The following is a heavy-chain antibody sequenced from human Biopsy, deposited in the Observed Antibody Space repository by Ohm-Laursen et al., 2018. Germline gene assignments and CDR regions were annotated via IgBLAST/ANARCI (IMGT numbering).Heavy chain of an antibody. CDR1: GGSISSYY. J-gene: IGHJ4*02. Sequence: GTLSLTCIVSGGSISSYYWNWIRQPAGKGLEWIGRIYTSGSTNFNPSPKSRVTMSIDTSKNQFSLRLSSVTAADTAVYYCARAAFGPFDSWGQGALVTVSS. D-gene: IGHD3-16*01. V-gene: IGHV4-4*07. CDR2: IYTSGST. CDR3: ARAAFGPFDS.